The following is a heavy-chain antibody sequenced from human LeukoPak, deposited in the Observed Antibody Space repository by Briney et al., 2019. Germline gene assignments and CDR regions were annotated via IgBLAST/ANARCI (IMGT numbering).Heavy chain of an antibody. CDR1: GFTFSSYG. V-gene: IGHV3-33*06. J-gene: IGHJ5*02. CDR3: AKDGGMRLYYDFWGGYYPNWFDP. CDR2: IWYDGSNK. Sequence: PGGSLRLSCAASGFTFSSYGMHWVRQAPGKGLEWVAVIWYDGSNKYYADSVKGRFTISRDNSKNTLYLRMNSLRAEDTAVYYCAKDGGMRLYYDFWGGYYPNWFDPWGQGTLVTVSS. D-gene: IGHD3-3*01.